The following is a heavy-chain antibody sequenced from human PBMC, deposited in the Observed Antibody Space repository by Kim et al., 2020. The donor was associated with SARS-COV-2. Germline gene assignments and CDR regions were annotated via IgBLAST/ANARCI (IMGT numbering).Heavy chain of an antibody. V-gene: IGHV3-23*01. CDR1: GFTFSSYA. D-gene: IGHD3-9*01. CDR2: ISGSGGST. Sequence: GGSLRLSCAASGFTFSSYAMSWVHQAPGKGLEWVSAISGSGGSTYYADSVKGRFTISRDNSKNTLYLQMNSLRAEDTAVYYCAKDPFFDWYMDVWGQGTTVTVSS. CDR3: AKDPFFDWYMDV. J-gene: IGHJ6*02.